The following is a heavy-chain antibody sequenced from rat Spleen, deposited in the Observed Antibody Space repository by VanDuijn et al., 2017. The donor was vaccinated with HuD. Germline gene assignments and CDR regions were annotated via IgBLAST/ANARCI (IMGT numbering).Heavy chain of an antibody. D-gene: IGHD1-11*01. CDR1: GFTFINFV. J-gene: IGHJ3*01. V-gene: IGHV5S23*01. CDR3: TTINYGGFAY. Sequence: EVQLVESGGGLLQPGRSLKLSCTASGFTFINFVMAWVRQAPTKGLEWVASITHSGGLTFYRDSVKGRFTISNDNTKSTLYLQMDSLRSEDTATYYCTTINYGGFAYWGQGTLVTVSS. CDR2: ITHSGGLT.